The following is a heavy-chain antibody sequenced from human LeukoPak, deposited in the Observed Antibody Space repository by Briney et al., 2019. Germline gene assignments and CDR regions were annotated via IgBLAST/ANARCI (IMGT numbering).Heavy chain of an antibody. CDR2: IYYDGST. V-gene: IGHV4-34*01. Sequence: SETLSLTCAVYGGSFSGYYWGWIRQPPGMGLEWIGNIYYDGSTYYSPSLKSRVAISLDTSKNQFSLKLSSVTAADTAVYYCARGRHYHTGILGEAYWGQGTLVTVSS. CDR1: GGSFSGYY. J-gene: IGHJ4*02. D-gene: IGHD3-16*01. CDR3: ARGRHYHTGILGEAY.